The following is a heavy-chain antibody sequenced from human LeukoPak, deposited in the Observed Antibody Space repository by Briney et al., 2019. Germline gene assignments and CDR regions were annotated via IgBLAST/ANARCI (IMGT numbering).Heavy chain of an antibody. CDR3: ARGGTAVIAPYAFDI. CDR1: GGSISSYY. D-gene: IGHD4-23*01. J-gene: IGHJ3*02. V-gene: IGHV4-59*01. CDR2: IYYSGST. Sequence: SETLSLTCTVSGGSISSYYWSWIRQPPGKGLEWIGYIYYSGSTNCSPSVKSRVAMSVDASKKQFSLKLSSLTAADTAVYYCARGGTAVIAPYAFDIWGQGTMVTVSS.